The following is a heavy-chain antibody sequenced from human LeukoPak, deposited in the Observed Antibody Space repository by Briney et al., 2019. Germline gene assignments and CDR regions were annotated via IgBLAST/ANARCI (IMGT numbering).Heavy chain of an antibody. CDR3: ARVETGTTWIGGNYHY. D-gene: IGHD1-1*01. CDR2: MNPNSGNT. CDR1: GHTFTSYD. Sequence: ASVKVSCKASGHTFTSYDINWVRQATGQGLEWMGWMNPNSGNTGYAQKFQGRVTITRNTSISTAYMELSSLRSEDTAVYYCARVETGTTWIGGNYHYWGQGTLVTVSS. V-gene: IGHV1-8*03. J-gene: IGHJ4*02.